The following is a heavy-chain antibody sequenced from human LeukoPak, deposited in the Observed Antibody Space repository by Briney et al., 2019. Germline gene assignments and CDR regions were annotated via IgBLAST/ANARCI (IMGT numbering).Heavy chain of an antibody. CDR2: IYYSGST. Sequence: PSETLSLTCTVSGGSISSGGYYWSWIRQHPGKGLEWIGYIYYSGSTYYNPSLKSRVTISVDTSKNQLSLKLSSVTAADTAVYYCARSIAAAGTRIFDYWGQGTLVTVSS. J-gene: IGHJ4*02. CDR3: ARSIAAAGTRIFDY. V-gene: IGHV4-31*03. CDR1: GGSISSGGYY. D-gene: IGHD6-13*01.